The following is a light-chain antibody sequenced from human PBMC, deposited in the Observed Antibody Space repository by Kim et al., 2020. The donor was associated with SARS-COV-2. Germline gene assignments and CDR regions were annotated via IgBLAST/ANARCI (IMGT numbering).Light chain of an antibody. CDR3: NSPDSSGNHLGV. Sequence: LGQKVRITCQGDSLRSYYASWYQQKPGQAPVLVIYGKNNRPSGIPDRFSGSISGNTASFTITGAQAEDEADYYCNSPDSSGNHLGVFGGGTQLTVL. V-gene: IGLV3-19*01. J-gene: IGLJ3*02. CDR2: GKN. CDR1: SLRSYY.